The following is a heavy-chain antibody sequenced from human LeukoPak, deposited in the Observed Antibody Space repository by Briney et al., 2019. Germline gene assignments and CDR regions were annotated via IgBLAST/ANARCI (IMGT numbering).Heavy chain of an antibody. D-gene: IGHD3-9*01. CDR2: INHSGST. V-gene: IGHV4-34*01. Sequence: KPSETLSLTCAVYGGPFSGYYWSWIRQPPGKGLEWIGEINHSGSTNYNPSLKSRVTISVDTSKNQFSLKLSSVTAADTAVYYCARASSYYDILTGPLAVGYMDVWGKGTTVTVSS. J-gene: IGHJ6*03. CDR1: GGPFSGYY. CDR3: ARASSYYDILTGPLAVGYMDV.